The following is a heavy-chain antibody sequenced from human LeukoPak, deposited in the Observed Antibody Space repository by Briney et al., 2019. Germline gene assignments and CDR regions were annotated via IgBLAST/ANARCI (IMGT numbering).Heavy chain of an antibody. Sequence: GGSLRLSCAASGFTFSSYGMHWVRQAPGKGLEWVAVISYDGSDKYYADSVKGRFTISRDNSKNTLYLQMNSLRAEDTAVYYCAKDFGRSGGSFFDYWGQGTLVTVSS. J-gene: IGHJ4*02. CDR3: AKDFGRSGGSFFDY. CDR1: GFTFSSYG. V-gene: IGHV3-30*18. D-gene: IGHD2-15*01. CDR2: ISYDGSDK.